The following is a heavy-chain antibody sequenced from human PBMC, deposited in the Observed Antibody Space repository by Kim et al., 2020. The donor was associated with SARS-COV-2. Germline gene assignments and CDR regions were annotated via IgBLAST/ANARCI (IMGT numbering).Heavy chain of an antibody. Sequence: SETLSLTCTVSGGSISSSSYYWGWIRQPPGKGLEWIGSIYYSGSTYYNPSLKSRVTISVDTSKNQFSLKLSSVTAADTAVYYCASKYNWKLHAFDIWGQGTMVTVSS. CDR2: IYYSGST. CDR3: ASKYNWKLHAFDI. V-gene: IGHV4-39*07. J-gene: IGHJ3*02. CDR1: GGSISSSSYY. D-gene: IGHD1-20*01.